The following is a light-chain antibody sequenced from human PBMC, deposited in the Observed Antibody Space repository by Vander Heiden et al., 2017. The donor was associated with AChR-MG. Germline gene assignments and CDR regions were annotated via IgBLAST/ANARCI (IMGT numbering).Light chain of an antibody. J-gene: IGKJ5*01. CDR2: DAS. CDR1: QRISSY. CDR3: QQVDSSPRVT. Sequence: DIQMTQSPSSLSASVGDRVTITCRASQRISSYLDWYQQKLVKAPKLLIYDASSLHRGVPSRFSGSGFGTDLNLTISILQLEAFAAYYCQQVDSSPRVTVGQGTRLEIK. V-gene: IGKV1-39*01.